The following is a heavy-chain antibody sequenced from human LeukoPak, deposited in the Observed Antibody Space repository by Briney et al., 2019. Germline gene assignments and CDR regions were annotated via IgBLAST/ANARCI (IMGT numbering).Heavy chain of an antibody. J-gene: IGHJ5*02. CDR1: GFTFDDYA. V-gene: IGHV3-9*01. D-gene: IGHD4-17*01. CDR2: INWNSNSI. CDR3: ARDGGDYAYFFP. Sequence: GGSLRLSCAASGFTFDDYAMHWVRQAPGKGLEWVSGINWNSNSIGYADSVKGRFTISRDNAKNSLYLQMNSLRAEDTAVYYCARDGGDYAYFFPWGQGTLVTVSS.